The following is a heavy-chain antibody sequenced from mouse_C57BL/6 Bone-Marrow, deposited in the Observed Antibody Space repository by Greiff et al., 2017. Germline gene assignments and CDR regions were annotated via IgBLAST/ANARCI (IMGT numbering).Heavy chain of an antibody. V-gene: IGHV1-9*01. CDR3: ARSYTDY. Sequence: QVQLQQSGAELMKPGASVKLSCKATGYTFTGYWIEWVKQRPGHGLEWIGEILPGSGSTNYYEKFKGKATFTADTSSNTAYMQLSSLTTEDSAIYYCARSYTDYWGQGTTLTVSS. CDR1: GYTFTGYW. J-gene: IGHJ2*01. D-gene: IGHD1-3*01. CDR2: ILPGSGST.